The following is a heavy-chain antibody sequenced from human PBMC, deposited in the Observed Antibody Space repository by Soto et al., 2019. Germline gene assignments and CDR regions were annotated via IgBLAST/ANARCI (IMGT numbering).Heavy chain of an antibody. D-gene: IGHD3-22*01. Sequence: QVQLVESGGGVVQPGRSLRLSCAASGFTFSSYGMHWVRQAPGKGLEWVAVIWYDGSNKYYADSVKGRFTISRDNSKNTLDLQMNSLRAEDTAVYYCARGRGGYYDSSGYVWGQGTLVIVSS. V-gene: IGHV3-33*01. CDR1: GFTFSSYG. J-gene: IGHJ4*02. CDR3: ARGRGGYYDSSGYV. CDR2: IWYDGSNK.